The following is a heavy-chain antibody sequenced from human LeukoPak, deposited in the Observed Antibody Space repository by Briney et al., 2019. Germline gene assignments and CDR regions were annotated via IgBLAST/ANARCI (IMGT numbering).Heavy chain of an antibody. J-gene: IGHJ4*02. V-gene: IGHV3-7*01. CDR1: GFTFSSYW. CDR3: AGVKGSSGYYHYFDY. Sequence: GGSLRLSCAASGFTFSSYWMGWVRQAPGKGLEWVANIKQDGTEKYYVDSLKGRFTISRDNAKNSLYLQMNSLRAEDTAFYYCAGVKGSSGYYHYFDYWGQGTLVTVSS. D-gene: IGHD3-22*01. CDR2: IKQDGTEK.